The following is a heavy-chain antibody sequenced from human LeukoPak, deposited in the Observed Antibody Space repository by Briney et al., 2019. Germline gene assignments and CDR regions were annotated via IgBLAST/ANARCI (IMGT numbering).Heavy chain of an antibody. CDR1: GGSISSHY. J-gene: IGHJ4*02. D-gene: IGHD2-15*01. Sequence: SETLSLTCTVSGGSISSHYWSWIRQPPGKGLEWIGYIYYSGSTNYNPSLKSRVTISVDTSKNQFSLKLSSVTAADTAVYYCAGGLGYCSGGSCYGSIDYWGQGTLVTVSS. V-gene: IGHV4-59*11. CDR2: IYYSGST. CDR3: AGGLGYCSGGSCYGSIDY.